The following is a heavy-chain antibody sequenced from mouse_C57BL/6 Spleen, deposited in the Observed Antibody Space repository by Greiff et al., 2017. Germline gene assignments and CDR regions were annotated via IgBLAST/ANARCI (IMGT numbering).Heavy chain of an antibody. CDR3: TCYDYFRFAY. CDR1: GFNIKDDY. V-gene: IGHV14-4*01. CDR2: IDPENGDT. J-gene: IGHJ3*01. Sequence: EVQLQQSGAELVRPGASVKLSCTASGFNIKDDYMHWVKQRPEQGLEWIGWIDPENGDTEYASKFQGKATITADTSSNTAYLQLSSLTSEDTAVYYCTCYDYFRFAYWGQGTLVTVSA. D-gene: IGHD2-4*01.